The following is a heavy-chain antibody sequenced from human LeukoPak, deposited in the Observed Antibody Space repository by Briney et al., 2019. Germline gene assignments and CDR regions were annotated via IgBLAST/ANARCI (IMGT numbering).Heavy chain of an antibody. V-gene: IGHV1-18*01. CDR3: ARGKAPPFFVLPDYYMDV. CDR1: GYTFTSYG. J-gene: IGHJ6*03. Sequence: ASVKVSCKASGYTFTSYGISWVRQAPGQGLEWMGWISAYNGNTNYAQKLQGRVTMTTDTSTSTAYMELRSPRSDDTAVYYCARGKAPPFFVLPDYYMDVWGKGTTVTVSS. CDR2: ISAYNGNT. D-gene: IGHD3-3*02.